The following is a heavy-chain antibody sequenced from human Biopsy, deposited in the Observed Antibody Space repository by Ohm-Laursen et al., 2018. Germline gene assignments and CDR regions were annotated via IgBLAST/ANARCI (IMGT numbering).Heavy chain of an antibody. D-gene: IGHD5-12*01. CDR1: GESSSGYF. V-gene: IGHV4-34*01. J-gene: IGHJ6*02. CDR2: INQSGST. CDR3: ARGSGYFKLDV. Sequence: QTLSLTCAVNGESSSGYFWNWIRQPPGKGLEWIGEINQSGSTKYNPSLKRRATLSADSSTSQFSLRLTSVTAADTAIYYCARGSGYFKLDVWGQGTTVTVSS.